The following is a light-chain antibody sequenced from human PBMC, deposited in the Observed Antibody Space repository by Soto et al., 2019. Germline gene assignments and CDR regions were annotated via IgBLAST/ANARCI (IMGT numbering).Light chain of an antibody. J-gene: IGKJ2*01. CDR2: DAS. CDR3: QEYDSYSST. CDR1: QSISNY. V-gene: IGKV1-5*01. Sequence: DIQMTQSPSTLSASVGDRVTITCRASQSISNYLAWYQQKPGKAPKVLSYDASSFESGVPLSFSGSGSGTEFTLTISSLQPDDCATYYCQEYDSYSSTFGQGTKLQIK.